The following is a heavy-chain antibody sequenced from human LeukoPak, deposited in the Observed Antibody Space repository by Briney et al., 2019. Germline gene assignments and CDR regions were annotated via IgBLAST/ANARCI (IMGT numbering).Heavy chain of an antibody. Sequence: GGSLRLSCAASGFTFDDYAMHWVRQAPGKGLEWVSLISWDGGSTYYADSVKGRFTISRDNSKNSLYLQMNSLRAEDTALYYCARAGGDPDGYNPYIDYWGQGTLVTVSS. D-gene: IGHD5-24*01. V-gene: IGHV3-43D*03. J-gene: IGHJ4*02. CDR3: ARAGGDPDGYNPYIDY. CDR1: GFTFDDYA. CDR2: ISWDGGST.